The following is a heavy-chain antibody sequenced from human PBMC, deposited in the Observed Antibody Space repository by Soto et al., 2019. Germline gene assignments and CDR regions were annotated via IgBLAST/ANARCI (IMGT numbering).Heavy chain of an antibody. Sequence: PSETLSLTCPVSGGSISSYYWSWIRQPPGKGLEWIGYIYYSGSTNYNPSLKSRVTISVDTSKNQFSLKLSSVTAADTAVYYCARDQVPAALLGRFDPWGQGTLVTVSS. J-gene: IGHJ5*02. CDR2: IYYSGST. CDR1: GGSISSYY. V-gene: IGHV4-59*01. CDR3: ARDQVPAALLGRFDP. D-gene: IGHD2-2*01.